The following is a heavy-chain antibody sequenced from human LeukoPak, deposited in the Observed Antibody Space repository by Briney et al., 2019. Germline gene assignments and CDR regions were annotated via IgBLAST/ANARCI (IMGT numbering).Heavy chain of an antibody. V-gene: IGHV1-69*05. CDR3: ASRYCSSTSCYAPINPLLAPSAYYYYYYYMDV. D-gene: IGHD2-2*01. Sequence: ASVKVSCKASGGTFSSYAISWVRQAPGQGLEWMGGIIPIFGTANYAQKFQGRVTITTDESTSTAYMELSSLRSEDTAVYYCASRYCSSTSCYAPINPLLAPSAYYYYYYYMDVWGKGTTVTVSS. CDR1: GGTFSSYA. CDR2: IIPIFGTA. J-gene: IGHJ6*03.